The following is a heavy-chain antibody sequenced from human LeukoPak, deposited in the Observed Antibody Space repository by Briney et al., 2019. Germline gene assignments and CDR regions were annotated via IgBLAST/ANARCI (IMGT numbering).Heavy chain of an antibody. CDR3: ARCRGRPKWPCFDY. Sequence: GGSLRLSCAASGFTFSSYAMHWVRQAPGKGLEYVSAISSNGGSTYYANSVKGRFTISRDNSKNTLYLQMGSLRAEDMAVYYCARCRGRPKWPCFDYWGQGTLVTVSS. D-gene: IGHD3-10*01. CDR1: GFTFSSYA. CDR2: ISSNGGST. V-gene: IGHV3-64*01. J-gene: IGHJ4*02.